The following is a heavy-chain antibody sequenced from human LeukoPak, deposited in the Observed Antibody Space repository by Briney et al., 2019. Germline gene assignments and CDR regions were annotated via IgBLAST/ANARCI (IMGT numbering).Heavy chain of an antibody. CDR1: GGSISGYY. Sequence: SETLSLTCTVSGGSISGYYWSWIRQPPGKGLEWIAYIYYSGSTKSNPSLKSRVTISVDTSKNQFSLKLSSLTAADMAVYYCARHSEIGYSYGYNAFDMWGQGTMVTVSS. J-gene: IGHJ3*02. CDR3: ARHSEIGYSYGYNAFDM. V-gene: IGHV4-59*08. D-gene: IGHD5-18*01. CDR2: IYYSGST.